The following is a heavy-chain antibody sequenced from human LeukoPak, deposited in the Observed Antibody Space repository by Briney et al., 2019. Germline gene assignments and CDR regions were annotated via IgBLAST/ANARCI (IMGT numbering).Heavy chain of an antibody. Sequence: GGSLRLSCAASGFTFSSYAMSWVRQAPGKGLEWVSGIRGSGDITYYADSVKGRFTISRDNFKNTLYLQMNSLRAEDTAVYYCAKARIVCTSVSCPGGGFDYWGHGTLVTVSS. CDR3: AKARIVCTSVSCPGGGFDY. CDR1: GFTFSSYA. J-gene: IGHJ4*01. D-gene: IGHD2-2*01. V-gene: IGHV3-23*01. CDR2: IRGSGDIT.